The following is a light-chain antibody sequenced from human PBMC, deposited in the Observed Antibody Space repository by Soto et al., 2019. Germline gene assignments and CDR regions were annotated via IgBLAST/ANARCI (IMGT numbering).Light chain of an antibody. J-gene: IGKJ5*01. CDR3: QQYNAWPPVT. Sequence: EIVMTQSPATLSVSPGEGATLSCRASQSVSNNLAWYQQKPGQAPRLLIFGASTSATGIPARFSGSGSGTDFTLSISSLQSEDSAVYYCQQYNAWPPVTFGQGTRLEIK. CDR1: QSVSNN. V-gene: IGKV3-15*01. CDR2: GAS.